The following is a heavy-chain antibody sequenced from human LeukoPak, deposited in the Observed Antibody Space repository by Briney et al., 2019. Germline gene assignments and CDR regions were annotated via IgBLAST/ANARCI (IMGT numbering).Heavy chain of an antibody. D-gene: IGHD3-10*01. CDR2: INHSGST. CDR3: ARGPHGSARDYYYGMDV. V-gene: IGHV4-34*01. J-gene: IGHJ6*02. CDR1: GGSFSGYY. Sequence: LETLSLTCAVYGGSFSGYYWSWIRQPPGKGLEWIGEINHSGSTNYNPSLKSRVTISVDTSKNQFSLKLSSVTAADTAVYYCARGPHGSARDYYYGMDVWGQGTTATVSS.